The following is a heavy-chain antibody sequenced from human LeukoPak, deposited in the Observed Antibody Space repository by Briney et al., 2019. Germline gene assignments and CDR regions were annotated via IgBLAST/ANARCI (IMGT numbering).Heavy chain of an antibody. D-gene: IGHD4-17*01. CDR1: GFTFTHHY. V-gene: IGHV3-72*01. CDR3: VRVGHGDFLDY. J-gene: IGHJ4*02. Sequence: PGGSLRLSCAASGFTFTHHYMDWVRQAPGKGLEWVGRIRNQPNGYTTDYAASVKGRFIISRDDSKNSLYLQMTSLQTEDTAVYYCVRVGHGDFLDYWGQGTLVTVSS. CDR2: IRNQPNGYTT.